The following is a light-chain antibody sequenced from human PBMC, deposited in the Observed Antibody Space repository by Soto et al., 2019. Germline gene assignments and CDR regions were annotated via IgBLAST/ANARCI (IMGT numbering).Light chain of an antibody. V-gene: IGKV3-15*01. Sequence: EVVMTQSPATLSVSPGERVTLSCRASQSINAHLAWYQQKPGQAPRLLIHGAYTRATGIPARFSGSGFGTEFILTICRLQSEDFAVYYCQQYNTWLWTFGQGTNVEIQ. J-gene: IGKJ1*01. CDR3: QQYNTWLWT. CDR2: GAY. CDR1: QSINAH.